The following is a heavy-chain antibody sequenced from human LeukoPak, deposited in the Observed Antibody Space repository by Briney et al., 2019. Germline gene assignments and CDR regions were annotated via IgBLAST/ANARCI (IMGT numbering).Heavy chain of an antibody. J-gene: IGHJ5*02. V-gene: IGHV1-69*05. CDR3: ARERESVGYCSGGSCYGWFDP. CDR2: IIPIFGTA. CDR1: GGTISSHA. D-gene: IGHD2-15*01. Sequence: SVKVSCKASGGTISSHAISWVRQAPGQGLEWMGGIIPIFGTANYAQKLQGRVTMTTDTSTSTAYMELSSLRSEDTAVYYCARERESVGYCSGGSCYGWFDPWGQGTLVTVSS.